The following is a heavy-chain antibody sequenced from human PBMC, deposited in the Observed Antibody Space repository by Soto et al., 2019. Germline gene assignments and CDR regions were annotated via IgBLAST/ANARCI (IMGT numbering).Heavy chain of an antibody. Sequence: LRLSCAASGFSFSVYTMNWVRQAPGKGLEWVSSISSSSSYIYYADSLKGRFTISRDNAKNSVYLQMNSLRAEDTAIYYCARGIAARTTPDNWGQGTLVTVSS. J-gene: IGHJ4*02. D-gene: IGHD6-6*01. CDR3: ARGIAARTTPDN. CDR2: ISSSSSYI. CDR1: GFSFSVYT. V-gene: IGHV3-21*01.